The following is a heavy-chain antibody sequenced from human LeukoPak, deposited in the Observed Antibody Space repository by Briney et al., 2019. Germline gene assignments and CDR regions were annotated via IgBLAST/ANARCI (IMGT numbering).Heavy chain of an antibody. CDR1: GYIFTAYY. D-gene: IGHD1-26*01. J-gene: IGHJ4*02. CDR2: INPNSGDT. Sequence: GASVKVSCKASGYIFTAYYIHWVRQAPGQGLEWMGWINPNSGDTHYAQKFQGRVTLTWAASITTAYTGLTRLTSDDTAVYYCAREGDRMSDYWGQGTLVTVSS. CDR3: AREGDRMSDY. V-gene: IGHV1-2*02.